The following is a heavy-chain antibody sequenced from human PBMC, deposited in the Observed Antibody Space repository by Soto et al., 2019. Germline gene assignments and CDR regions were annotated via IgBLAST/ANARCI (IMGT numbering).Heavy chain of an antibody. CDR3: ASARRLGGCSR. Sequence: QVQLLQSGAEVKKPGASVKVSCKASGYTFTSYYMHWVRQAPGQGLEWMGIINPSGGSTSYAQKFQGRVTMTRDTSTSTVYMELSSLRSEDTAVYYCASARRLGGCSRWGQGTLVTVSS. D-gene: IGHD2-15*01. J-gene: IGHJ4*02. CDR1: GYTFTSYY. CDR2: INPSGGST. V-gene: IGHV1-46*01.